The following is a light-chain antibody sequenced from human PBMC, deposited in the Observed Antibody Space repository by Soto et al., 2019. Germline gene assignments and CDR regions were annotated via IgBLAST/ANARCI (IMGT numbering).Light chain of an antibody. CDR1: SSDVGDYNY. Sequence: QSALTQPASVSGSPGQSITISCTGTSSDVGDYNYVSWYQQHPGKAPKLIIYDVSNRPSGVSNRFSGFKSGNTASLTISGLQSEDEADYYCSSYTSSSNYVFGTGTKVTVL. V-gene: IGLV2-14*01. CDR3: SSYTSSSNYV. J-gene: IGLJ1*01. CDR2: DVS.